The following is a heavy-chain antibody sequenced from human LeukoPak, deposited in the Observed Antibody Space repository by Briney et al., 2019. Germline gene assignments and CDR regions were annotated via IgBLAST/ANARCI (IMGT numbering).Heavy chain of an antibody. J-gene: IGHJ5*02. CDR1: GGSISSSSYY. Sequence: SETLSLTCTVSGGSISSSSYYWGWIRQPPGKGLEWIGSIYYSGSTYYNPSLKSRVTISVDTSKNQFSLKLSSVTAADTAVYYCARDFLGDFWSGYYPRRALRWFDPWGQGTLVTVSS. D-gene: IGHD3-3*01. V-gene: IGHV4-39*07. CDR3: ARDFLGDFWSGYYPRRALRWFDP. CDR2: IYYSGST.